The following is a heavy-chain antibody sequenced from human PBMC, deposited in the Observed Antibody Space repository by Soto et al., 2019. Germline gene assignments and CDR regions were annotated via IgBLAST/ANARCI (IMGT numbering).Heavy chain of an antibody. CDR1: GGSFSSGDYY. Sequence: QVQLQESGPGVVKPSQTLSLTCTVSGGSFSSGDYYWSWVRQPPGKGLEWIGYIYYTGSTFNNPSLKGRVSLSIDTSKTQFSLKLSSVTAADTAVYYCARIHFGDEPSYYYYGMDVWGQGTTVTVSS. CDR2: IYYTGST. CDR3: ARIHFGDEPSYYYYGMDV. D-gene: IGHD4-17*01. V-gene: IGHV4-30-4*01. J-gene: IGHJ6*02.